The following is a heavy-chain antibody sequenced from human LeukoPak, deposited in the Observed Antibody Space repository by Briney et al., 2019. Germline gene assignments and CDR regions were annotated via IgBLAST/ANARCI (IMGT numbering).Heavy chain of an antibody. D-gene: IGHD3-10*01. CDR3: AREGSLPPNFDY. CDR2: INPNSGGT. V-gene: IGHV1-2*02. J-gene: IGHJ4*02. CDR1: GYTFSSYG. Sequence: ASVKVSCKASGYTFSSYGISWVRQAPGQGLEWMGWINPNSGGTNYAQKFQGRVTMTRDTSISTAYMELSRLRSDDTAVYYCAREGSLPPNFDYWGQGTLVTVSS.